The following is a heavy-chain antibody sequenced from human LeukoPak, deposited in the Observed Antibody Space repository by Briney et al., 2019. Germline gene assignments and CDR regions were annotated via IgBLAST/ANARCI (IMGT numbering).Heavy chain of an antibody. CDR3: AKDEIPWYYDSSGYYGARIDY. Sequence: PGGSLRLSCAASGFTFSSYWMSWVRQAPGKGLEWVANIKQDGSEKYYVDSVKGRFTISRDNSKNTLYLQMNSLRAEDTAVYYCAKDEIPWYYDSSGYYGARIDYWGQGTLVTVSS. D-gene: IGHD3-22*01. CDR1: GFTFSSYW. V-gene: IGHV3-7*03. J-gene: IGHJ4*02. CDR2: IKQDGSEK.